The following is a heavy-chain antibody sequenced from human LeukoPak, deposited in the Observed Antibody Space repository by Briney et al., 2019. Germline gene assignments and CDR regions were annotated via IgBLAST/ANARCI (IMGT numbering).Heavy chain of an antibody. V-gene: IGHV1-18*01. CDR2: ISAYNGNT. Sequence: ASVKVSCKTSGYTFSSYDINWVRQAPGQGLEWMGWISAYNGNTNSAQMLQGRVTMTTDPSTSTAYMELRSLRSDDTAVYYCARDPTAAVALFDYWGQGTLVTVSS. J-gene: IGHJ4*02. CDR1: GYTFSSYD. D-gene: IGHD6-13*01. CDR3: ARDPTAAVALFDY.